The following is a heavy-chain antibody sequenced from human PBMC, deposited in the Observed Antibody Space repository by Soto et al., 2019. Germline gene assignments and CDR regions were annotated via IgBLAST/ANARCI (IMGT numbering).Heavy chain of an antibody. CDR2: ISGSGGST. CDR1: RVSISSYA. CDR3: AFIVVVIAATRFHDYAY. J-gene: IGHJ4*01. D-gene: IGHD2-15*01. Sequence: PVGTLTLYCRASRVSISSYAMNWDRQAPGKGLEWVSAISGSGGSTYYADSVKGRFTISRDNSKNTLYLQMNSLRAEDTAVYYCAFIVVVIAATRFHDYAYRGHEPLVT. V-gene: IGHV3-23*01.